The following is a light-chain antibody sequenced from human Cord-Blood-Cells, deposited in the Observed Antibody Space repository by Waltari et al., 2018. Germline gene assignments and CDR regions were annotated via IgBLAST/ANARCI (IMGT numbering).Light chain of an antibody. V-gene: IGKV1-39*01. CDR3: QQSYSTPFT. CDR2: ATS. CDR1: QSISSY. J-gene: IGKJ3*01. Sequence: DIQMTQSPSSLSVSVGDSVTITCRASQSISSYLNWYQQKPGKAPKLLIYATSSLQSGVPSRFSGSGSGTDFTLTISSLQPEDFATYYCQQSYSTPFTFGPGTKVDIK.